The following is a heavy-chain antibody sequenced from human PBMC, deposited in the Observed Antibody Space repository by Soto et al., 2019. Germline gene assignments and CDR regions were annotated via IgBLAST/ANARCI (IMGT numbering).Heavy chain of an antibody. J-gene: IGHJ4*02. CDR2: IYYSGST. CDR3: ARGNTPLDY. Sequence: SETLSLTCTVSGGSISSGDYYWSWIRQPPGKGLEWIGYIYYSGSTYYNPSLKSRVTISVDTSKNQFSLKVSSVTAADTAVYYCARGNTPLDYWGQGTLVTVPQ. V-gene: IGHV4-30-4*01. D-gene: IGHD2-15*01. CDR1: GGSISSGDYY.